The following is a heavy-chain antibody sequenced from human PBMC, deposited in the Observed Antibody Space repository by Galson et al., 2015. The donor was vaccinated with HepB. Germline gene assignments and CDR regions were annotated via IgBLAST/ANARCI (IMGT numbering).Heavy chain of an antibody. J-gene: IGHJ4*02. CDR1: GYTSTSYY. Sequence: SVKVSCKASGYTSTSYYMFWVRQAPGQGLEWMGLINPSGDSATYSQKFQGTVTMTRDTSTSTVYMELSSLRSEDTAVYYCARYSSTMAFDYWGQGTLVTVSS. D-gene: IGHD2-2*01. CDR3: ARYSSTMAFDY. V-gene: IGHV1-46*01. CDR2: INPSGDSA.